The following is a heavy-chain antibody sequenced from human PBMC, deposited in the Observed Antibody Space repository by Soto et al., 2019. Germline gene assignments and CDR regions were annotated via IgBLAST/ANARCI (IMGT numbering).Heavy chain of an antibody. CDR3: ARSTETYYYDSSGYYHSDY. V-gene: IGHV1-69*13. CDR2: IIPIFGTA. D-gene: IGHD3-22*01. CDR1: GGTFSSYA. Sequence: SVKVSCKASGGTFSSYAISWVRQAPGQGLEWMGGIIPIFGTANYAQKFQGRVTITADESTSTAYMELSSLRSEDTAVYYCARSTETYYYDSSGYYHSDYWGQGTLVTVSS. J-gene: IGHJ4*02.